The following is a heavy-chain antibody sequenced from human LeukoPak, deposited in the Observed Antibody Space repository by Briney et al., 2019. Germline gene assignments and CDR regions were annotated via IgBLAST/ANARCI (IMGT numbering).Heavy chain of an antibody. CDR3: ARAMITFGGVIVQSFDY. CDR1: GFTFSSYW. V-gene: IGHV3-74*01. D-gene: IGHD3-16*02. J-gene: IGHJ4*02. Sequence: GGSLRLSCAASGFTFSSYWMHWVRQAPGKGLVWVSRINSDGSSTSYADSVKGRFTISRDNAKSTLYLQMNSLRAEDTAVYCCARAMITFGGVIVQSFDYWGQGTLVTVSS. CDR2: INSDGSST.